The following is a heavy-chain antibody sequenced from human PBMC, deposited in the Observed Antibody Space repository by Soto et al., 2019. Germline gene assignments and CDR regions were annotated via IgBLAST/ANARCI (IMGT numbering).Heavy chain of an antibody. V-gene: IGHV3-23*01. CDR3: AKDRYPLQDTAMAPFDY. J-gene: IGHJ4*02. CDR2: ISGSGGST. Sequence: GGSLRLSCAASGFTFSSYAMSWVRQAPGKGLEWVSAISGSGGSTYYADSVKGRFTISRDNSKNTLYLQMNSLRAEDTAVYYCAKDRYPLQDTAMAPFDYWGQGTLVTVSS. CDR1: GFTFSSYA. D-gene: IGHD5-18*01.